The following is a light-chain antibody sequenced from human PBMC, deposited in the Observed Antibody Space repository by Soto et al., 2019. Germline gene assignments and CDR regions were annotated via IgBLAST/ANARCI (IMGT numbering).Light chain of an antibody. J-gene: IGLJ2*01. CDR1: SGSIASNY. Sequence: FMLTQPHSVSESPGKTVTISCTRSSGSIASNYVQWYQQRPGSSPTTVIYEDNQRPSGVPDRFSGSIDSSSNSASFTISGLKTEDEADYYCQSYDSSNQGVFGGGTKLTVL. CDR3: QSYDSSNQGV. V-gene: IGLV6-57*01. CDR2: EDN.